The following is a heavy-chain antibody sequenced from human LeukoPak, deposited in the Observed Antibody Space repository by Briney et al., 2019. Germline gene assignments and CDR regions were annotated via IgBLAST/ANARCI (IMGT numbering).Heavy chain of an antibody. J-gene: IGHJ4*02. CDR1: GFTFSNYA. D-gene: IGHD3-22*01. V-gene: IGHV3-23*01. CDR3: ARDYDSSGYYSGCFDY. CDR2: ISGSGGST. Sequence: GGSLRLSCAASGFTFSNYAMSWVRQAPGKGLEWVSAISGSGGSTYYADAVKGRLTISRDISKNTLYLQMNSLRAEDTAVYYCARDYDSSGYYSGCFDYWGQGTLVTVSS.